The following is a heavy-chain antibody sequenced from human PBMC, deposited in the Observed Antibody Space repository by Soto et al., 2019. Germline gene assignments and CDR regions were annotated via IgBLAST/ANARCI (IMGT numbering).Heavy chain of an antibody. CDR3: ARDVDTAMATLGYYYYYYGMDV. Sequence: ASVKVSCKASGYTFTSYYMHWVRQAPGQGLEWMGIINPSGGNTSYAQKFQGRVTMTRDTSTSTVYMELSSLRSEDTAVYYCARDVDTAMATLGYYYYYYGMDVWGQGTTVTVS. D-gene: IGHD5-18*01. CDR2: INPSGGNT. V-gene: IGHV1-46*01. J-gene: IGHJ6*02. CDR1: GYTFTSYY.